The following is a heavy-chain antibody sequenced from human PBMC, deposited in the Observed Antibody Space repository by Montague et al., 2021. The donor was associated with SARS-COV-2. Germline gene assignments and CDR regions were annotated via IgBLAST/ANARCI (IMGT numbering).Heavy chain of an antibody. J-gene: IGHJ4*02. CDR3: ARVFPRWLQFDPYFDY. CDR1: GGSITSYY. V-gene: IGHV4-59*01. D-gene: IGHD5-24*01. CDR2: TYYSGST. Sequence: SETLSLTCTVSGGSITSYYWSWFRQPPGKGLEWIAYTYYSGSTPXXPSXXXRVTISVDTSKNQFSLKLSSVTAADTAVYYCARVFPRWLQFDPYFDYWGQGTLVTVSS.